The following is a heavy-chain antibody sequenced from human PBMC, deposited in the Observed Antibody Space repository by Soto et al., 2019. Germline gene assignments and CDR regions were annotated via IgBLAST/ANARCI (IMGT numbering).Heavy chain of an antibody. Sequence: GASVKVSFKASGYTFTGYYMHWVRQAPGQGLEWMGWINPNSGGTNYAQKFQGWVTMTRDTSISTAYMELSRLRSDDTAVYYCARELVGSRTIFGVVTTRHDPWGQGTLVPVSS. CDR3: ARELVGSRTIFGVVTTRHDP. CDR2: INPNSGGT. J-gene: IGHJ5*02. D-gene: IGHD3-3*01. V-gene: IGHV1-2*04. CDR1: GYTFTGYY.